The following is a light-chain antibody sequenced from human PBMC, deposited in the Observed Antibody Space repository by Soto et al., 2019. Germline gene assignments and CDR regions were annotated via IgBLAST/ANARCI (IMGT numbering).Light chain of an antibody. J-gene: IGKJ5*01. CDR2: GAS. CDR3: QQHTDWPPIT. CDR1: QSVSSN. Sequence: EIVMTQSPATLSVSPGDRATLSCRASQSVSSNLAWYQQKPGQTPRLLIYGASTRATGVPARFSGSGSGTEFILTISSLQSEDFAVYYCQQHTDWPPITFGQGTRLEIK. V-gene: IGKV3-15*01.